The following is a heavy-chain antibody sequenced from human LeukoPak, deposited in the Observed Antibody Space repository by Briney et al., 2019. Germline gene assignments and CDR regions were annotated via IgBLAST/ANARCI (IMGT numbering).Heavy chain of an antibody. J-gene: IGHJ4*02. CDR1: GFTFSSYT. CDR2: IYSGGST. Sequence: PGGPLRLSCAASGFTFSSYTMHWVRQAPGKGLEWVSVIYSGGSTYYADSVKGRFTISRDNSKNTLYLQMNSLRAEDTAVYYCARVRIRVTYYDSIDYWGQGTLVTVSS. D-gene: IGHD3-22*01. CDR3: ARVRIRVTYYDSIDY. V-gene: IGHV3-66*01.